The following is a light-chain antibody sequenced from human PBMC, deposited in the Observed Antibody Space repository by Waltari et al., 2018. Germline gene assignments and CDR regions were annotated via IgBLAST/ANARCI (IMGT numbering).Light chain of an antibody. V-gene: IGKV3-11*01. CDR1: QSVSYY. CDR3: QQRRNWPLT. J-gene: IGKJ4*01. CDR2: DTS. Sequence: EIVLTQSPATLSLSPGERATLSCRASQSVSYYLAWYQQRPGQAPRLLIYDTSHRATGIPDRVSGSGSETDFTLTSSSLEPEDFAVYYCQQRRNWPLTFGGGTKVEIK.